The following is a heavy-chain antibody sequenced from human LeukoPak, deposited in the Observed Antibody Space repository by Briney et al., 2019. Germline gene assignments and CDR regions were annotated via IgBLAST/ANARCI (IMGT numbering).Heavy chain of an antibody. V-gene: IGHV3-48*01. J-gene: IGHJ4*02. Sequence: GGSLRLSCAASGFTFSSYSMNWVRQAPGKGLEWVSYISSRSSTIYYADSVKGRFTISRDNAKNSLYLQMNSLRVEDTAVYYCAREDHDFWSGPFDYWGQGTLVTVSS. D-gene: IGHD3-3*01. CDR2: ISSRSSTI. CDR1: GFTFSSYS. CDR3: AREDHDFWSGPFDY.